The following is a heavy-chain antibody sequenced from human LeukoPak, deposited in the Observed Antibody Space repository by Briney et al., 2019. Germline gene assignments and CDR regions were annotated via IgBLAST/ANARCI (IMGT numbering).Heavy chain of an antibody. CDR2: IIPIFGIA. CDR1: GGTFSSYA. D-gene: IGHD4-17*01. Sequence: SVKVSCKASGGTFSSYAISWVRQAPGQGLEWMGRIIPIFGIANYAQKFQGRVTITADKSASTAYMELSSLRSEDTAVYYCAREVYGDHGFDYWGQGTLVTVSS. CDR3: AREVYGDHGFDY. V-gene: IGHV1-69*04. J-gene: IGHJ4*02.